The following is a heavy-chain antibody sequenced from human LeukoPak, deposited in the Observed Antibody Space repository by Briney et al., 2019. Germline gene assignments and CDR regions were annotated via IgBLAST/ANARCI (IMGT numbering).Heavy chain of an antibody. V-gene: IGHV1-46*01. CDR3: AKASDMAATAPEY. D-gene: IGHD5-12*01. CDR1: GYTFTSYY. CDR2: INPSGGST. Sequence: ASVKVSCKASGYTFTSYYMHWVRQAPGQGLEWMGIINPSGGSTSYAQKFQGRVTMTRDTSTSTVYMELSSLRAEDTALYFCAKASDMAATAPEYWGQGILVTVSS. J-gene: IGHJ4*02.